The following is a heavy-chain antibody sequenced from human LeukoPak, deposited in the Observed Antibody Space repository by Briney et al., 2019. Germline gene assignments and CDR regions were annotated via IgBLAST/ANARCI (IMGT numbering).Heavy chain of an antibody. V-gene: IGHV4-39*07. Sequence: PSETLSLTCTVSGGSISSSSYYWGWIRQPPGKGLEWIGSIYYSGSTYYNPSLKSRVTISVDTSKNQFSLKLSSVTAADTAVYYCARVVGGAMGYWGQGTLVTVSS. CDR2: IYYSGST. D-gene: IGHD5-18*01. J-gene: IGHJ4*02. CDR3: ARVVGGAMGY. CDR1: GGSISSSSYY.